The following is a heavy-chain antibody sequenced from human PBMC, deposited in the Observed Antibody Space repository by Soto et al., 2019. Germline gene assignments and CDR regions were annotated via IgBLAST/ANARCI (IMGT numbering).Heavy chain of an antibody. J-gene: IGHJ6*02. CDR2: ISGGGGST. CDR3: AKDSPCISGNCYPRDYGMDV. V-gene: IGHV3-23*01. Sequence: GGSLRLSCVASEFRFNIYAMSWVRHAPGKGLEWVSAISGGGGSTYYADSVKGRFTISRDNSKNTLFLQMNSLRAEDTAQYFCAKDSPCISGNCYPRDYGMDVWGQGTTVTVSS. D-gene: IGHD2-15*01. CDR1: EFRFNIYA.